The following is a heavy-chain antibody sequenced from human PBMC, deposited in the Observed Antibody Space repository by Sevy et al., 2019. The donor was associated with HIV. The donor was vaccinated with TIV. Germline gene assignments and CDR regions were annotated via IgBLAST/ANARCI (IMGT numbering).Heavy chain of an antibody. CDR1: GFTFSSYS. CDR2: ISSSSDSSRTL. CDR3: ARPDLSGWYFDF. Sequence: GGSQRLSCVASGFTFSSYSMNWVRQAPGKGLEWVSYISSSSDSSRTLYYADSVKGRFSISRDNAKNSVHLQMTSLRVEDTAVYYCARPDLSGWYFDFWGHGTLVTVSS. V-gene: IGHV3-48*01. J-gene: IGHJ4*01. D-gene: IGHD6-19*01.